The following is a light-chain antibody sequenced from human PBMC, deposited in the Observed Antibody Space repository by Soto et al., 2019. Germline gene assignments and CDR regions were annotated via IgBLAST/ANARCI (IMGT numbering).Light chain of an antibody. CDR2: IVS. J-gene: IGKJ4*01. Sequence: DIQMTQSPSSVSASVGDRVTITFRASQGISNWLAWYQQKPGKAPKVLVSIVSSLQSGVPSRFSGSRSETDFTLTITSLQPEDSATYYCQQGNSFPLTFGGGTKVDIK. CDR1: QGISNW. CDR3: QQGNSFPLT. V-gene: IGKV1-12*01.